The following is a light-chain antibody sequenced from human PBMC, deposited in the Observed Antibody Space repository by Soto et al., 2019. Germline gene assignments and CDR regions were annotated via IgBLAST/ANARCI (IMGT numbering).Light chain of an antibody. V-gene: IGKV3-15*01. J-gene: IGKJ1*01. CDR2: GAS. CDR3: QQYNNWTPWT. Sequence: ETVMTQSPATLSVSPGERATLSCRASQSVSSNLAWYQQTPGQAPRLLIYGASTRATGIPARFSGSGSGTEFTLTISSLQSEDFAVYYCQQYNNWTPWTLGQGTKVDIK. CDR1: QSVSSN.